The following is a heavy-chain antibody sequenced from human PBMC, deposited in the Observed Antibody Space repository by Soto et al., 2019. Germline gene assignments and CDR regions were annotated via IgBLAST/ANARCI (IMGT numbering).Heavy chain of an antibody. D-gene: IGHD1-1*01. CDR1: GFTFSNSA. J-gene: IGHJ4*02. CDR3: AKTLWQYDSGPRFFDY. V-gene: IGHV3-23*01. CDR2: ISGTGGST. Sequence: EVQLLEYGGDLVQPGGSLRLSCAASGFTFSNSAMSWVRQAPGKGLEWVSTISGTGGSTYYADSVEGRFTISRDNSKNTLYLQMKSLRAEDTALFSCAKTLWQYDSGPRFFDYWGQGTLVTASS.